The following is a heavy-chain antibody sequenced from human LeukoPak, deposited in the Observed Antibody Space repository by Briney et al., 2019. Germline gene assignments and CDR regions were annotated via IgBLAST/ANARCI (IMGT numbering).Heavy chain of an antibody. Sequence: GASVKVSCKASGYTFTSYDINWVRQATGQGLEWMGWMNPNSGNTGYAQKFQGRVTITRNTSISTAYMELSSLRSEDTAVYYCARGRGGSSSWPYYYYYYMDVWGKGTTVTVSS. J-gene: IGHJ6*03. D-gene: IGHD6-13*01. CDR3: ARGRGGSSSWPYYYYYYMDV. CDR2: MNPNSGNT. CDR1: GYTFTSYD. V-gene: IGHV1-8*01.